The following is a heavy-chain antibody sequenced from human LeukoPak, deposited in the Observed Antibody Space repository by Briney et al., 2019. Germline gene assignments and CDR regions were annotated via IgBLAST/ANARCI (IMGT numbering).Heavy chain of an antibody. V-gene: IGHV4-39*02. CDR3: AREVGYDFWSGYYRSDYYYGMDV. CDR1: GGSISSSSYY. J-gene: IGHJ6*02. Sequence: SEALSLTCTVSGGSISSSSYYWGWIRQPPGRGLEWIGSIYYSGSTXYNPSLKSRVTISVDTSKDQFSLKLSSVTAADTAVYYCAREVGYDFWSGYYRSDYYYGMDVWGQGTTVTVSS. D-gene: IGHD3-3*01. CDR2: IYYSGST.